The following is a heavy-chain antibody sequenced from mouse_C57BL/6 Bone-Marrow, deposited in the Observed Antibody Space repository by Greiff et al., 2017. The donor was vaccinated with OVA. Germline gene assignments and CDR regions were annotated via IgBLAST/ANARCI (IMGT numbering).Heavy chain of an antibody. CDR2: IDPSDSYT. Sequence: QVQLKQPGAELVRPGTSVKLSCKASGYTFTSYWMHWVKQRPGQGLEWIGVIDPSDSYTNYNQKFKGKATLTVDTSSSTAYMQLSSLTSEDSAVYYCARWGLAWFAYWGQGTLVTVSA. CDR1: GYTFTSYW. CDR3: ARWGLAWFAY. V-gene: IGHV1-59*01. J-gene: IGHJ3*01. D-gene: IGHD6-1*01.